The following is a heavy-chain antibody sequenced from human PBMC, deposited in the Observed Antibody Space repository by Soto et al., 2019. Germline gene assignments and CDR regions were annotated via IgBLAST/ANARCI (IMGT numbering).Heavy chain of an antibody. V-gene: IGHV3-30*18. CDR2: ISYDGSNK. CDR3: AKTRTTRAGPYYFDY. CDR1: GFTFSSYG. J-gene: IGHJ4*02. Sequence: QVQLVESGGGVVQPGRSLRLSCAASGFTFSSYGVHWVRQAPGKGLERVAVISYDGSNKYYADSVKGRFTISRDNSKNTRYLQVNSLRAEDTAVYYCAKTRTTRAGPYYFDYWGQGTLVTVSS. D-gene: IGHD1-1*01.